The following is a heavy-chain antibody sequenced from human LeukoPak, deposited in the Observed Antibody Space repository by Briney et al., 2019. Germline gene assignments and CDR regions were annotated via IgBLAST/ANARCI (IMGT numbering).Heavy chain of an antibody. V-gene: IGHV1-24*01. Sequence: ASVKVSCKVSGYTLTELSMHWVRQAPGKGPEWMGGFDPEDGETIYAQKFQGRVTMTEDTSTDTAYMELSSLRSEDTAVYYCATEVYSSGSPDYWGQGTLVTVSS. CDR2: FDPEDGET. J-gene: IGHJ4*02. D-gene: IGHD6-19*01. CDR3: ATEVYSSGSPDY. CDR1: GYTLTELS.